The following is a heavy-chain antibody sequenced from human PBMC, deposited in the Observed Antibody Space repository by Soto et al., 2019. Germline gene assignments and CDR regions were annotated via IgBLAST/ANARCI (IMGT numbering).Heavy chain of an antibody. V-gene: IGHV4-39*01. D-gene: IGHD2-21*01. CDR3: AKLVVPTSSWFDP. CDR1: GGSIGYSNYY. Sequence: QLQLRESGPGLVKPSETLSLTCTVSGGSIGYSNYYWGWIRQPPGKALEWIGTIYYCGSTYYNPSLTSRVTMSVDTSKHQFSLKLTSVAAADTAVYYCAKLVVPTSSWFDPWGQGTLVTVSS. J-gene: IGHJ5*02. CDR2: IYYCGST.